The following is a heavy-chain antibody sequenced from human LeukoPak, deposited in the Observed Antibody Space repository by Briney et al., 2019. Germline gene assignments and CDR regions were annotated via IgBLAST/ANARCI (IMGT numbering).Heavy chain of an antibody. J-gene: IGHJ5*02. Sequence: SVKVSCKASGGTFSSYAISWVRQAPGQGLEWMGGIIPIFGTANYAQKFQGRVTITADESTSTAYMELSSLRSEDTAVYYCARDMGNSSSWYGWFDPWGQGTLVTVSS. D-gene: IGHD6-13*01. CDR3: ARDMGNSSSWYGWFDP. CDR2: IIPIFGTA. V-gene: IGHV1-69*01. CDR1: GGTFSSYA.